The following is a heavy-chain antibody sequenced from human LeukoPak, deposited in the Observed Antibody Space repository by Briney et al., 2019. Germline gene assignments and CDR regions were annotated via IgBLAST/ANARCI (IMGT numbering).Heavy chain of an antibody. D-gene: IGHD3-9*01. J-gene: IGHJ4*02. Sequence: SVKVSCKASGYTFTSYGISWVRQAPGQGLEWMGGIIPIFGTANYAQKFQGRVTITTDESTSTAYMELSSLRSEDTAVYYCAAAKNDILAGPTDYWGQGTLVTVSS. CDR3: AAAKNDILAGPTDY. CDR2: IIPIFGTA. CDR1: GYTFTSYG. V-gene: IGHV1-69*05.